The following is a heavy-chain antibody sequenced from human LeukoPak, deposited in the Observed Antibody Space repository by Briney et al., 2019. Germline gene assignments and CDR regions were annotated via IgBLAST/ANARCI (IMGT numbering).Heavy chain of an antibody. V-gene: IGHV4-59*01. Sequence: SETLSLTCTVSGVSISSYYWSWIRQPPGKGLEWIGYIYYSGSTNYNPSLKSRVTISVDTSKNQFSLKLSSVTAADTAVYYCARGTLAARWVLPKFDYWGQGTLVTVSS. CDR3: ARGTLAARWVLPKFDY. J-gene: IGHJ4*02. CDR2: IYYSGST. D-gene: IGHD6-6*01. CDR1: GVSISSYY.